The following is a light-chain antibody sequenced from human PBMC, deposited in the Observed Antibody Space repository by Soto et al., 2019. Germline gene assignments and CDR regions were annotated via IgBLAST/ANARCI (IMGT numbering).Light chain of an antibody. CDR2: DVN. CDR3: SLYSSNGSLI. J-gene: IGLJ1*01. V-gene: IGLV2-8*01. CDR1: SSDVGGSNY. Sequence: QSVLTQPASVSGSPGQSITISCTGTSSDVGGSNYVSWYQQLPGKAPKLMIYDVNKRPSGVPDRFSGSKSGNTASLTVSGLQAEDEADYFCSLYSSNGSLIFGPGTKVTVL.